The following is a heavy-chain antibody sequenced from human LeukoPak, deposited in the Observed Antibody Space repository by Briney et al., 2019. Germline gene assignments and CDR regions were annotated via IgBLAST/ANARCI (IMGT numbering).Heavy chain of an antibody. CDR1: GASITSYY. CDR2: GSTSGST. J-gene: IGHJ4*02. CDR3: ARDSYFGSGNYYIDY. Sequence: SETLSLTCTVSGASITSYYWSWIRQPAGKGLEWIGRGSTSGSTNYNPSLKSRVTMSVEASKNQFSLKLSSVTAADTAVYYCARDSYFGSGNYYIDYWGQGTLVTVSS. V-gene: IGHV4-4*07. D-gene: IGHD3-10*01.